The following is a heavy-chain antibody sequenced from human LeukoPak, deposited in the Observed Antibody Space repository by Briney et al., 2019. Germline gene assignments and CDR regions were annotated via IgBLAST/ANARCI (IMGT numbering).Heavy chain of an antibody. CDR2: ISYDGSNK. J-gene: IGHJ5*02. D-gene: IGHD2-2*01. CDR3: ARDGGGYQQPLGWFDP. Sequence: YPGGSLRLSCAASGFTFSSYAMHWVRQAPGKGLEWVAVISYDGSNKYYADSVKGRFTISRDNSKNTLYLQMNSLRAEDTAVYYCARDGGGYQQPLGWFDPWGQGTLVTVSS. V-gene: IGHV3-30-3*01. CDR1: GFTFSSYA.